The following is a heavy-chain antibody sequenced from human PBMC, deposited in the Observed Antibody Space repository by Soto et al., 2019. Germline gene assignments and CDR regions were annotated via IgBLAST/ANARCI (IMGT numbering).Heavy chain of an antibody. CDR1: GGTFSRHA. V-gene: IGHV1-69*01. Sequence: QVQLVQSGAEVRKPGSSVKVSCKASGGTFSRHAISWVRQAPGQGLEWMGGIIPILGTANHAQKFQGRVTIIVDESTSTVYMELSSLRSEDTAMYYCARGWGYDSNDYYYAYWGQGSLVIVSS. CDR3: ARGWGYDSNDYYYAY. D-gene: IGHD3-22*01. CDR2: IIPILGTA. J-gene: IGHJ4*02.